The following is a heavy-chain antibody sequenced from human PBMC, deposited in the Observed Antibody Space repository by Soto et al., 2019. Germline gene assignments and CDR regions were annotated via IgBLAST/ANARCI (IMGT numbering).Heavy chain of an antibody. V-gene: IGHV3-48*03. CDR2: ISPSDSAA. CDR3: ARTLKNQLPPYYYAMNV. J-gene: IGHJ6*02. D-gene: IGHD2-2*01. Sequence: PGGSLRLSCSASGFNFSRYEMNWVRQGPGRGLEWISYISPSDSAAYYADSVKGRFTISRDNTKNALILQMNSLRAEDTAVYYCARTLKNQLPPYYYAMNVWGQGXTVTVSS. CDR1: GFNFSRYE.